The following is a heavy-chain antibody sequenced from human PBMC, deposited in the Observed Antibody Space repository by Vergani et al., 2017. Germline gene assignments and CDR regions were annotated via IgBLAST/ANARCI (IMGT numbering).Heavy chain of an antibody. Sequence: EVQLLESGGDLVQPGGSLRLSCAASGFTFNHYAMHWVRQAPGKGLEWVSGISGSGGSTYYAGSVKGRFTISRDSSKNTLYLQMNSLSAGDTAVYYCAKAGIVVPAAITGIRAYYYYYMDVWGKGTTVTVSS. CDR1: GFTFNHYA. CDR3: AKAGIVVPAAITGIRAYYYYYMDV. V-gene: IGHV3-23*01. CDR2: ISGSGGST. D-gene: IGHD2-2*01. J-gene: IGHJ6*03.